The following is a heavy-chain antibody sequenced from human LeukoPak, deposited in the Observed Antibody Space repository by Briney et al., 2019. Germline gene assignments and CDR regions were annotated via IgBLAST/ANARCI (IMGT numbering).Heavy chain of an antibody. Sequence: GGSLRLSCAASGFTFSSYSMNWVRQAPGKGPEWVSYISSSSSTIYYADSVKGRFTISRDNAKNSLYLQMNILRAEDTAVYYCARGVDCTSTSCYAGGWFDPWGQGTLVTVSS. J-gene: IGHJ5*02. CDR3: ARGVDCTSTSCYAGGWFDP. CDR2: ISSSSSTI. D-gene: IGHD2-2*01. CDR1: GFTFSSYS. V-gene: IGHV3-48*01.